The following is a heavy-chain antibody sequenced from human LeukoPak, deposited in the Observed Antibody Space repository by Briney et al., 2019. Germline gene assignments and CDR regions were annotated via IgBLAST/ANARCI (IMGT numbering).Heavy chain of an antibody. Sequence: TSETLSLTCTVSGGSISSSSYYWGGIRQPPGKGLEWIGSIYYSGSTNYNPSLKSRVTISVDTSKNQFSLKLTSVTAADTAVYYCARANGSGTFYQADYWGQGTLVTVSS. J-gene: IGHJ4*02. D-gene: IGHD3-10*01. CDR2: IYYSGST. CDR3: ARANGSGTFYQADY. CDR1: GGSISSSSYY. V-gene: IGHV4-39*07.